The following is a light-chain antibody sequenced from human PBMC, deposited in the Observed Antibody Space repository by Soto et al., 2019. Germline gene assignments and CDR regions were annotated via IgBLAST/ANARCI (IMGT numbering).Light chain of an antibody. Sequence: EIVLTQSPATLSLSPGERATLSCRASQSVSSYLAWYQQKPGQAPRLLIYDASNRATGIPARFSGSGSGTDFTLTISSLVPEDFAIYYCPQRSNWITFGQGTRLEIE. V-gene: IGKV3-11*01. CDR3: PQRSNWIT. CDR1: QSVSSY. J-gene: IGKJ5*01. CDR2: DAS.